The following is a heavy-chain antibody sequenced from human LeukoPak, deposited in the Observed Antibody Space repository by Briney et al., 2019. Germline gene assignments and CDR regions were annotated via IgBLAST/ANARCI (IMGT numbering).Heavy chain of an antibody. CDR2: ISGSGGAT. CDR3: ARTRMVRGVIPHYYYYYYMDV. D-gene: IGHD3-10*01. V-gene: IGHV3-23*01. Sequence: GGSLRLSCAASGFTFNTYGMSWVRQAPGKGLEWVSGISGSGGATYYADSVKGRFTISRDDPHNTLYLQMNSLRAEDTAVYYCARTRMVRGVIPHYYYYYYMDVWGKGTTVTVSS. CDR1: GFTFNTYG. J-gene: IGHJ6*03.